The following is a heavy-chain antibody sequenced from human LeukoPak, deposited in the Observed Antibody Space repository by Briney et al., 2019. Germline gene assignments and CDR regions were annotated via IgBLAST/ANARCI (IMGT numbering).Heavy chain of an antibody. CDR3: TAYGDYFDY. J-gene: IGHJ4*02. V-gene: IGHV3-53*04. Sequence: GGSLRLSCAASGFTVSSNYMSWVRQAPGKGLEWVSVLYSGDSTYYSDFVKGRFTISRHNSKNTLYLQMNSLRAEDTAVYYCTAYGDYFDYWGQGTLVTVSS. CDR1: GFTVSSNY. D-gene: IGHD4-17*01. CDR2: LYSGDST.